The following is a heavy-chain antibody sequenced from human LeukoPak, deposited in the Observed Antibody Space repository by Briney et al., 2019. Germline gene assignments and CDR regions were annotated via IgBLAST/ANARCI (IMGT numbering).Heavy chain of an antibody. J-gene: IGHJ3*02. Sequence: GGSLRLSCAASGFTFSSYEMNWVRQAPGKGLEWVSYISSSGSTIYYADSVKGRFTISRDNAKNSLYLQMNSLRAEDTAVYYCAKDALIAAAPDAFDIWGQGTMVTVSS. CDR3: AKDALIAAAPDAFDI. CDR1: GFTFSSYE. D-gene: IGHD6-13*01. V-gene: IGHV3-48*03. CDR2: ISSSGSTI.